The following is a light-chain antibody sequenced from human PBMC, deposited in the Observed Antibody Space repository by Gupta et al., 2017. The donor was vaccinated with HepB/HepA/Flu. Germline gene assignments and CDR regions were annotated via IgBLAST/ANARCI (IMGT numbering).Light chain of an antibody. CDR2: WAS. J-gene: IGKJ1*01. V-gene: IGKV4-1*01. CDR3: EQDHVSPWT. CDR1: QSLLYSPNKKNF. Sequence: DIVMTQSPDSLAVSLGERATINCKSSQSLLYSPNKKNFLAWYQQKPGQPPKLLIRWASTRESGVPDRFSGSGSGTDLTLTISSLQAEDVAVYCCEQDHVSPWTFGQGTKVEIK.